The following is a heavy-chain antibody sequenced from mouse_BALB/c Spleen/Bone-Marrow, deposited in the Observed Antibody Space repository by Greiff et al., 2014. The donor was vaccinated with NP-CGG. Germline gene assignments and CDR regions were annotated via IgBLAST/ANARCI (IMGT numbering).Heavy chain of an antibody. CDR2: IDPSDSYT. D-gene: IGHD2-1*01. Sequence: QVQLQQSGAELVKPGASVKLSCKASGYTFTSYWMHWVKQRPGQGLEWIGEIDPSDSYTNYNQKFKGKATLTVDKSSSTAYMQLSSLTSEDSAVYYCALIYYGNYDYAMDSWGQGTSVTVPS. V-gene: IGHV1-69*02. CDR1: GYTFTSYW. CDR3: ALIYYGNYDYAMDS. J-gene: IGHJ4*01.